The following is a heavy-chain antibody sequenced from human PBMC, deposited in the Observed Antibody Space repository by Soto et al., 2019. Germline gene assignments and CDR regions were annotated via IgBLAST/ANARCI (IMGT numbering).Heavy chain of an antibody. CDR2: IYYSGSI. CDR3: ASLLHHRRGYYYLDY. CDR1: GGSISSTSYY. J-gene: IGHJ4*02. Sequence: PSEPLSLTCSVSGGSISSTSYYWGWIRQPPGKGLEWIGSIYYSGSIYHNPSLKSRVSTSVDTSKNQFSLKLNSVTAADTALYYCASLLHHRRGYYYLDYWGRGTLVTVSS. V-gene: IGHV4-39*01. D-gene: IGHD3-22*01.